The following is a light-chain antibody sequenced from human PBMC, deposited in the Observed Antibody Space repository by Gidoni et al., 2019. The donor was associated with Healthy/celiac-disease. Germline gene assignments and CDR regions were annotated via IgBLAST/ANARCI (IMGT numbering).Light chain of an antibody. Sequence: DIQMTQSPSSLSASVGDRVTITCRASQSISSYLNWYQQKPGKAPKLLSYAASSLQSGVQSRLSGSGSGTDFTLTISSLQPEEFATYYCQQSYSTPPWTFGQGTKVEIK. V-gene: IGKV1-39*01. CDR2: AAS. J-gene: IGKJ1*01. CDR3: QQSYSTPPWT. CDR1: QSISSY.